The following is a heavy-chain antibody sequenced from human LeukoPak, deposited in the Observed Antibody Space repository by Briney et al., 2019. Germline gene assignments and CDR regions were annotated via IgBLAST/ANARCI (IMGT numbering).Heavy chain of an antibody. CDR2: IYTSGST. CDR1: GGSISSYY. J-gene: IGHJ4*02. CDR3: ARGGDYVWGSLYYFDY. D-gene: IGHD3-16*01. V-gene: IGHV4-4*07. Sequence: SETLSLTCTVSGGSISSYYWSWIRQPAGKGLEWIGRIYTSGSTNYNPSLKSRVTMSVDTSKNQFSLKLSSVTAEDTAVYYCARGGDYVWGSLYYFDYWGQGTLVTVSS.